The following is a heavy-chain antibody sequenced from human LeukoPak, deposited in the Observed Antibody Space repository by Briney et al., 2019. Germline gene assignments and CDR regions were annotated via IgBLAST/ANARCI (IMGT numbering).Heavy chain of an antibody. Sequence: GGSLRLSCAASGFTFSSYAVSWVRQAPGKGLEWVAAISGSGGSTYYADSVRGRFTISKDNSKNTLYLHMNSLRADDTAVYYCARDNSVGDTAWWFDPWGQGTLVTVSS. J-gene: IGHJ5*02. D-gene: IGHD1-26*01. V-gene: IGHV3-23*01. CDR3: ARDNSVGDTAWWFDP. CDR2: ISGSGGST. CDR1: GFTFSSYA.